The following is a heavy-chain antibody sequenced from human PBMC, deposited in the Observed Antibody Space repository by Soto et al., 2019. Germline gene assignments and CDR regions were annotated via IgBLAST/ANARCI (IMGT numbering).Heavy chain of an antibody. CDR1: GFSLTTSGMC. CDR2: IDWDDDK. D-gene: IGHD3-3*02. V-gene: IGHV2-70*12. J-gene: IGHJ4*02. CDR3: AHRGLALHTFYY. Sequence: VSGPTLVNPTQTLTLTCTFSGFSLTTSGMCVSWIRQPPGKAPEWLGRIDWDDDKFYSTSLKARLTISKDTSKNQVVLTMTNMDPVDTATYDGAHRGLALHTFYYWGKGTLVTVSS.